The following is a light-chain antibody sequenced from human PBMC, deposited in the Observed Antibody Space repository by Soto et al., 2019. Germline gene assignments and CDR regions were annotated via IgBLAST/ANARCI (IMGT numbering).Light chain of an antibody. CDR1: QSVSSN. J-gene: IGKJ5*01. CDR3: HQRSNWPPDT. Sequence: VFKHSPATLSLSPGERATLSCRASQSVSSNLAWYQQKPGQAPRLLIYDASNRATGIPARFSGSGSGTDFTLTISSLEPEDFAVYYCHQRSNWPPDTFGQGTRLEI. V-gene: IGKV3-11*01. CDR2: DAS.